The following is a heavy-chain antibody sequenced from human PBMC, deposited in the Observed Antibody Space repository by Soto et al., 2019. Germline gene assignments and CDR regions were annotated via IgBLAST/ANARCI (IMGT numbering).Heavy chain of an antibody. V-gene: IGHV1-69*01. CDR1: GSFYA. D-gene: IGHD4-4*01. Sequence: QVQPVQSGSKVKKPGSSVRVSCKTGSFYAVSWVRQAPGQGLEWMGGLIPVFDTPSYAQKFQGRVTITADESKSTAYMELSSLRSEDTALYYCASTPVTGRYSYYGMDAWDQGIAVTVSS. J-gene: IGHJ6*02. CDR2: LIPVFDTP. CDR3: ASTPVTGRYSYYGMDA.